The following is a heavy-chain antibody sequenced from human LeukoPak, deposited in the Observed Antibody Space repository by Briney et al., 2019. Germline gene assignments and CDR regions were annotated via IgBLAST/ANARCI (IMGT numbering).Heavy chain of an antibody. J-gene: IGHJ3*02. CDR3: ARDLDYGDYRAFDI. CDR2: IYYSGST. V-gene: IGHV4-30-4*08. CDR1: GGSISSGDYY. D-gene: IGHD4-17*01. Sequence: SETLSLTCTVSGGSISSGDYYWSWIRQPPGKGLEWIGYIYYSGSTYYSPSLKSRATISVDTSKNQFSLKLSSVAAADTAVYYCARDLDYGDYRAFDIWGQGTMVTVSS.